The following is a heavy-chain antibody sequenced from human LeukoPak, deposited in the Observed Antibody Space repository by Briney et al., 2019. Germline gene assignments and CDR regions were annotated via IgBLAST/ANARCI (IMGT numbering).Heavy chain of an antibody. J-gene: IGHJ4*02. CDR2: ISSSSSYI. CDR3: ASLQQGATRGLFDY. CDR1: GFTFSSYS. V-gene: IGHV3-21*01. Sequence: GGSLRLSCAASGFTFSSYSMNWVRQAPGKGLEWVSSISSSSSYIYYADSVKGRFTISRDNAKNSLYLQMNSLRAEDTAVYYCASLQQGATRGLFDYWGQGTLVTVSP. D-gene: IGHD1-26*01.